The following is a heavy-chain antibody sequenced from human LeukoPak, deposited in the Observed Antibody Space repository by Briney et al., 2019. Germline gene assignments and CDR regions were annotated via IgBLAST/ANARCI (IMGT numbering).Heavy chain of an antibody. D-gene: IGHD3-3*01. Sequence: GGSLRPSCAASGFTFSSYGMHWVRQAPGKGLEWVAVISYDGSNKYYADSVKGRFTISRDNSKNTLYLQMNSLRAEDTAVYYCAKDLFAAPLRFLEWLLDAFDIWGQGTMVTVSS. CDR2: ISYDGSNK. CDR1: GFTFSSYG. CDR3: AKDLFAAPLRFLEWLLDAFDI. J-gene: IGHJ3*02. V-gene: IGHV3-30*18.